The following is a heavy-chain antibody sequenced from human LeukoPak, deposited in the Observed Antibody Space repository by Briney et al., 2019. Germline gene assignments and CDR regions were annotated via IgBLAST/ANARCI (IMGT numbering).Heavy chain of an antibody. D-gene: IGHD1-26*01. Sequence: SETLSLTCTVSGGSISSYYWSWIRQLAGKGLEWIGRIYTSGSTNYNPSLKSRVTMSVDTSKNQFSLKLSSVTAADTAVYYCARGGAIRYYYGMDVWGQGTTVTVSS. V-gene: IGHV4-4*07. J-gene: IGHJ6*02. CDR1: GGSISSYY. CDR3: ARGGAIRYYYGMDV. CDR2: IYTSGST.